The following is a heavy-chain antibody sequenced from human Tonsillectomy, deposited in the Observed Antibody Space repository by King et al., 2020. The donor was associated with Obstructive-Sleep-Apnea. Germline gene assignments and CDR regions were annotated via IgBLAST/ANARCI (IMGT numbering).Heavy chain of an antibody. CDR1: GFTFSRHD. J-gene: IGHJ4*02. Sequence: VQLVESGGGLVQPGGSLRLSCAASGFTFSRHDMTWVRQAPRKGLEWVSAITDSAIGGPRYYADSVKGRFTISRDNSKNTLYLQMNSLGAEDTAVYFCAKDITGTTWGQGTLVTVSS. D-gene: IGHD1-7*01. CDR3: AKDITGTT. CDR2: ITDSAIGGPR. V-gene: IGHV3-23*04.